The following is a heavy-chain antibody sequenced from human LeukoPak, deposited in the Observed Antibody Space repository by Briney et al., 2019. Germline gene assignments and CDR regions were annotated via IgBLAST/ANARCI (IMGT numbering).Heavy chain of an antibody. Sequence: PGGSLRLSCAASGFTFSDYDMNWVRQAPGKGLEWVSYTGRSGSAKYYADSVKGRFTISRDNAKNSLYLQMNSLRAEDTAVYYCARDEYYDILTGYLAGYFQHWGQGTLVTVSS. V-gene: IGHV3-48*03. J-gene: IGHJ1*01. CDR1: GFTFSDYD. CDR2: TGRSGSAK. D-gene: IGHD3-9*01. CDR3: ARDEYYDILTGYLAGYFQH.